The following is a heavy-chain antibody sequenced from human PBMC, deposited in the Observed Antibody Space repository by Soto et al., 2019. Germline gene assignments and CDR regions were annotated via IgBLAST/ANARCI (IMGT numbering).Heavy chain of an antibody. CDR3: ARELIVGPAEYFQH. V-gene: IGHV1-3*01. D-gene: IGHD1-26*01. J-gene: IGHJ1*01. CDR2: INAANGDT. CDR1: GYTFTSYG. Sequence: ASVKVTCKASGYTFTSYGIHWVRQAPGQRLEWMGWINAANGDTKYSPKFQGRVTITRDTSASTAYMELNSLRAEDTAVYYCARELIVGPAEYFQHWGQGTLVTVSS.